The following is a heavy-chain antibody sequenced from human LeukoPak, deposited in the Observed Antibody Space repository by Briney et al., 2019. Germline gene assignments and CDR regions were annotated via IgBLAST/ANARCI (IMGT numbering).Heavy chain of an antibody. V-gene: IGHV3-74*01. CDR2: IRGDGGCI. CDR3: AKSDWFDP. Sequence: HPGGSLRLSCATSGFTFRNYWMNWLRQAPGKGLLWVARIRGDGGCITYAESVKGRFTISRDNARNTLYLQMNSLRVEDTAVYYCAKSDWFDPCGQGTLVTVSS. CDR1: GFTFRNYW. J-gene: IGHJ5*02.